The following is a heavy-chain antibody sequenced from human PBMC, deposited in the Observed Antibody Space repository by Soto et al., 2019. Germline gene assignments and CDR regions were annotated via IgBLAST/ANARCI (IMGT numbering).Heavy chain of an antibody. D-gene: IGHD7-27*01. V-gene: IGHV3-21*01. CDR2: ISGSGSYI. CDR1: GFTFSSFS. J-gene: IGHJ4*02. CDR3: ATPLGTAGSSFDY. Sequence: GGSLRLSCAASGFTFSSFSMNWVRQAPGKGLEWVSSISGSGSYIYYADSVKGRFTISRDNAKNSLYLQMNSLRADDTAVYYCATPLGTAGSSFDYWGQGTLVTVSS.